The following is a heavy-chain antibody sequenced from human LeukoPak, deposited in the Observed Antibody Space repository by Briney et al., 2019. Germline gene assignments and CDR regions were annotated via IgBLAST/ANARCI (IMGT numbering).Heavy chain of an antibody. V-gene: IGHV4-59*12. CDR2: IYHSGST. D-gene: IGHD3-16*01. CDR1: GGSIRSYY. J-gene: IGHJ2*01. Sequence: SETLSLTCTVSGGSIRSYYWSWIRQPPGKGLEWIGSIYHSGSTYYNPSLKSRVTISVDTSKNQFSLKLSSVTAADTAVYYCARVVTFRRKILGGVYWYFDLWGRGTLVTVSS. CDR3: ARVVTFRRKILGGVYWYFDL.